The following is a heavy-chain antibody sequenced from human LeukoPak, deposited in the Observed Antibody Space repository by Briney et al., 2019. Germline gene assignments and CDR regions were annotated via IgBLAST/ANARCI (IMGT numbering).Heavy chain of an antibody. J-gene: IGHJ5*02. D-gene: IGHD5-24*01. Sequence: ASVKVSCKASGYTFTGYYMHWVRQAPGQGLEWMGWINPNSGGTNYAQKFQGRVTMTRDTSISTAYMELSRLRSDDTAVYYCARDDGSVVNWFDPWGQGTLVTVSS. V-gene: IGHV1-2*02. CDR1: GYTFTGYY. CDR3: ARDDGSVVNWFDP. CDR2: INPNSGGT.